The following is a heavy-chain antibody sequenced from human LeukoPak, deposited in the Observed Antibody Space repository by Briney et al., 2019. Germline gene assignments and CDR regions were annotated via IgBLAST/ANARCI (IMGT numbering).Heavy chain of an antibody. J-gene: IGHJ4*02. D-gene: IGHD4-17*01. CDR1: GFTFSSYA. CDR3: ARAQRGGMTRVTIIDY. CDR2: ISYDGSNK. Sequence: GRSLRLSCAASGFTFSSYAMHWVRQAPGMGLEWGAVISYDGSNKYYADSVKGRFTISRDNSKNTLYLQMNSLRAEDTAVDYCARAQRGGMTRVTIIDYWGQGTLVTVSS. V-gene: IGHV3-30*04.